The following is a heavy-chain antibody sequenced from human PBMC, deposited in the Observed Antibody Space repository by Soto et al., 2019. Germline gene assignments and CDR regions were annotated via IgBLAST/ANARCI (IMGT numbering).Heavy chain of an antibody. Sequence: GGSLRLSCAASGFTFSSYAMSWVRQAPGKGLEWVSAICGSGGSTYYADSVKGRFTISRDNSKNTLYLQMNSLRAEDTAVYYCAKEGYYDSSGYCHFWGQGTLVTVSS. CDR2: ICGSGGST. D-gene: IGHD3-22*01. CDR3: AKEGYYDSSGYCHF. V-gene: IGHV3-23*01. J-gene: IGHJ4*02. CDR1: GFTFSSYA.